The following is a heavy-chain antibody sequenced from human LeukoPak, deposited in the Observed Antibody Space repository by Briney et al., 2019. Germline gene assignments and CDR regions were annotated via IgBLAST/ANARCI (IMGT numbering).Heavy chain of an antibody. V-gene: IGHV4-34*01. CDR2: INHSVST. CDR1: GGSFSGYY. Sequence: SETLSLTCAVYGGSFSGYYWSWIRQPPGKGLEWIGEINHSVSTNYNPSRKSRVTISVDTSKNQFSLKLSSVTAADTAVYYCARGSGSYYGGLDSRGQGTLVTVSS. J-gene: IGHJ4*02. D-gene: IGHD1-26*01. CDR3: ARGSGSYYGGLDS.